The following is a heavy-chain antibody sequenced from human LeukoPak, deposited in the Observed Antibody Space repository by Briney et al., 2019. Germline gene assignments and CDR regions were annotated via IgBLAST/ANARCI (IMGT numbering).Heavy chain of an antibody. CDR1: GGSFSGYS. Sequence: PSETLSLTCAVYGGSFSGYSWSWIRQPPGKGLQWIGEINHSGSTNYNPSLKSRVTISVDTSKNQFSLKLSSVTAADTAVYYCARARGSYRPYYYGMDVWGQGTTVTVSS. J-gene: IGHJ6*02. D-gene: IGHD1-26*01. CDR2: INHSGST. V-gene: IGHV4-34*01. CDR3: ARARGSYRPYYYGMDV.